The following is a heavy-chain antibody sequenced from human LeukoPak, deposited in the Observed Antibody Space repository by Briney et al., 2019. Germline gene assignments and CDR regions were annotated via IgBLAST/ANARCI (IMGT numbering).Heavy chain of an antibody. CDR1: EYSFTSYW. CDR3: ARHIMVRGVDYYYYMDV. D-gene: IGHD3-10*01. V-gene: IGHV5-51*01. Sequence: GESLKISCKGSEYSFTSYWIGWVRQMPGKGLEWMGIIYPSDSDTRYSPSFQGQVTISADKSISTAHLQWSSLKASDTAMYYCARHIMVRGVDYYYYMDVWGKGTTVTVSS. J-gene: IGHJ6*03. CDR2: IYPSDSDT.